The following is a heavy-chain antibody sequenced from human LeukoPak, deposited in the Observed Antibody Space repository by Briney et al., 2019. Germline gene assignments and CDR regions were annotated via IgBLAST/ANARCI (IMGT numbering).Heavy chain of an antibody. Sequence: ASVKVSCKASGYTFTGYYMHWVRQAPGQGLEWMGWINPHNGGTNCAQKFQARVTMTRDTSITTAYMELSRLTSDDTAVYYCARDRNYDSNGYSGDAMDVWGLGTTVTVSS. CDR1: GYTFTGYY. V-gene: IGHV1-2*02. J-gene: IGHJ6*02. CDR3: ARDRNYDSNGYSGDAMDV. D-gene: IGHD3-22*01. CDR2: INPHNGGT.